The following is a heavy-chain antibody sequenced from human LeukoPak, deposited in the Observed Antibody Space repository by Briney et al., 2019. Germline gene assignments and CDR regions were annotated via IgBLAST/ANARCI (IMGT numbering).Heavy chain of an antibody. CDR3: ARATRDIVVVIAILSWFDP. J-gene: IGHJ5*02. Sequence: GSLRLSCAASGFIFSSYAMSWVRQAPGKGLERIGSIYYSGSTYYNPSLKSRVTISVDTSKNQFSLKLSSVTAADTAVYYCARATRDIVVVIAILSWFDPWGQGTLVTVSS. CDR1: GFIFSSYA. CDR2: IYYSGST. V-gene: IGHV4-39*01. D-gene: IGHD2-21*01.